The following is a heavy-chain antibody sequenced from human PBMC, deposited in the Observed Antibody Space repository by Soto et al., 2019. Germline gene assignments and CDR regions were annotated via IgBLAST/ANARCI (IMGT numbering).Heavy chain of an antibody. Sequence: PGGSLRLSCAASGFTFSSYAMSWVRQAPGKGLEWVSAISGSGGSTYYADSVKGRFTISRDNSKNTLYLQMNSLRAEDTAVYYCAKDRAADFRTYYYDSSGKLFDYWGQGTLVTVSS. CDR2: ISGSGGST. J-gene: IGHJ4*02. CDR3: AKDRAADFRTYYYDSSGKLFDY. V-gene: IGHV3-23*01. D-gene: IGHD3-22*01. CDR1: GFTFSSYA.